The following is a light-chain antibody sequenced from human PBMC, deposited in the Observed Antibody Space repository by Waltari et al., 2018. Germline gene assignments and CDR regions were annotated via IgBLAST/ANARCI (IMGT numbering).Light chain of an antibody. CDR2: KIN. J-gene: IGLJ3*02. Sequence: QPVVTQEPSLSVSPGGTVPHTCALGSCPVSPTSSAPWYQQTPAQAPRTLVYKINIRSSGVPDSFSGSMLGNKAALTITGAQAEDESDYYCVLYLGSGIWVFGGGTKLTVL. CDR3: VLYLGSGIWV. CDR1: SCPVSPTSS. V-gene: IGLV8-61*01.